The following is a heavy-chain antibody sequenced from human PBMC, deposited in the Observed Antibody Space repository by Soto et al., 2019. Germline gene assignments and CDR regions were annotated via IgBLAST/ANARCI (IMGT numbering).Heavy chain of an antibody. CDR1: GGSISSGGYY. V-gene: IGHV4-31*03. Sequence: SETLSLTCTVSGGSISSGGYYWSWIRQHPGKGQEWIGYIYYSGSTYYNPSLKSRVTISVDTSKNQFSLKLSSVTAADTAVYYCARWGSYYDILTGYYFSTYGMDVWGQGTTVTVSS. D-gene: IGHD3-9*01. CDR3: ARWGSYYDILTGYYFSTYGMDV. J-gene: IGHJ6*02. CDR2: IYYSGST.